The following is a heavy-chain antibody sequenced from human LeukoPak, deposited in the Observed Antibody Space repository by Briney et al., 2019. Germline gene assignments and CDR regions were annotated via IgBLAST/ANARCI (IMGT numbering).Heavy chain of an antibody. D-gene: IGHD3-10*01. Sequence: GASVKVSCKASGYTFTSYDINWVRQATGQGLEWMGWMNPNSGNTGYAQKFQGRVTVTRNTSISTAYMELSSLRSEDTAVYYCATGVIMGYYYYGMDVWGQGTTVTVSS. J-gene: IGHJ6*02. CDR1: GYTFTSYD. V-gene: IGHV1-8*01. CDR3: ATGVIMGYYYYGMDV. CDR2: MNPNSGNT.